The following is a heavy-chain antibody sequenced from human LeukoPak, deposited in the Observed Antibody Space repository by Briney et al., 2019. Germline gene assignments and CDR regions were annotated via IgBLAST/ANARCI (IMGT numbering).Heavy chain of an antibody. CDR2: IYYSGST. CDR3: ARDAGGSGRHYYYGMDV. V-gene: IGHV4-59*01. Sequence: SETLSLTCTVSGGSTSSYYWSWIRQPPGKGLEWIGYIYYSGSTNYNPSLKSRVTISVDTSKNQFSLKLSSVTAADTAVYYCARDAGGSGRHYYYGMDVWGQGTTVTVSS. CDR1: GGSTSSYY. J-gene: IGHJ6*02. D-gene: IGHD3-10*01.